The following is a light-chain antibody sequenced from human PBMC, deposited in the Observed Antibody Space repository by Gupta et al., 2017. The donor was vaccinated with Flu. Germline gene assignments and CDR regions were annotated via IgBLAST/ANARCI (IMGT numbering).Light chain of an antibody. CDR1: LGLVHSDGNTD. Sequence: DVVMTLPTLSLPVTRGQPASISCRSSLGLVHSDGNTDLRWFQQRPGQSPRRLIYQVAYRDSGVPDRFSGSGSGTDFTLKISRVEAEDVGVYYCMQGAHGPWAFGQGTKVEIK. CDR3: MQGAHGPWA. V-gene: IGKV2-30*02. J-gene: IGKJ1*01. CDR2: QVA.